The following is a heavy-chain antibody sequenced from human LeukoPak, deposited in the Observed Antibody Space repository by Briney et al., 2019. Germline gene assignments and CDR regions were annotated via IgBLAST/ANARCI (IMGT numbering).Heavy chain of an antibody. V-gene: IGHV3-23*01. CDR1: GFTFSSYG. J-gene: IGHJ4*02. CDR3: AKSHTSSYEEN. CDR2: ISGSGGNT. Sequence: GGSLRLSCAASGFTFSSYGMSWVRQAPGKGLEWVSAISGSGGNTYYADSVKGRFTISRDSSKNTLYLQMNSLRAEDTAVYYCAKSHTSSYEENWGQGTLVTVSS. D-gene: IGHD2-2*01.